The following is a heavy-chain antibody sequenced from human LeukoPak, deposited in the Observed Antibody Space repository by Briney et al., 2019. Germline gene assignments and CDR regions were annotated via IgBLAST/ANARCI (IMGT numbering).Heavy chain of an antibody. V-gene: IGHV3-7*01. Sequence: PGGSLRLSCAASGFTFSSYWMSWVRQAPGKGLEWVANIKQDGSGKYYVDSVKGRFTISRDNAKNSLYLQMNSLRAEDTAVYYCARGGTYDAFDIWGQGTLVTVSS. D-gene: IGHD1-1*01. J-gene: IGHJ3*02. CDR1: GFTFSSYW. CDR3: ARGGTYDAFDI. CDR2: IKQDGSGK.